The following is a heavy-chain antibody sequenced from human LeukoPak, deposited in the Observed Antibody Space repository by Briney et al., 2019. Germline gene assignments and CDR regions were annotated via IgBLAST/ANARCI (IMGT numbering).Heavy chain of an antibody. D-gene: IGHD3-16*02. J-gene: IGHJ4*02. Sequence: PGGSLRLSCAASGFTFSSYAMSWVRQAPGKGLEWVSAISGSGGSTYYADSVKGRFTISRDNSKNTLYLQMNSQRAEDTAVYYCAKYQAGYDYVWGSYRYTPFDYWGQGTLVTVSS. V-gene: IGHV3-23*01. CDR3: AKYQAGYDYVWGSYRYTPFDY. CDR2: ISGSGGST. CDR1: GFTFSSYA.